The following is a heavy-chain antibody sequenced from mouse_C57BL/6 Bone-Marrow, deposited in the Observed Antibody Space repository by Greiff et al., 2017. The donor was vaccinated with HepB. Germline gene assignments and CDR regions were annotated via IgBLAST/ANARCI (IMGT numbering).Heavy chain of an antibody. CDR3: ARSTPSYYFDY. CDR2: IDPSDSYT. V-gene: IGHV1-69*01. J-gene: IGHJ2*01. CDR1: GYTFTSYW. Sequence: VQLQQSGAELVMPGASVKLSCKASGYTFTSYWMHWVKQRPGQGLEWIGEIDPSDSYTNYNQKFKGKSTLTVDKSSSTAYRQLSSLTSEDSAVYYCARSTPSYYFDYWGQGTTLTVSS.